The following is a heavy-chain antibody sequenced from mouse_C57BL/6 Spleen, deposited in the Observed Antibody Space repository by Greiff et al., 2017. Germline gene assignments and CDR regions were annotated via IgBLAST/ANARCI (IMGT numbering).Heavy chain of an antibody. Sequence: QVHVKQSGAELVKPGASVKISCKASGYAFSSYWMNWVKQRPGKGLEWIGQIYPGDGETNYNGKFKGKATLTADKSSSTAYMLLSSLTSEDSAVYCGASSDSSGFYAMDYWGQGTSVTVSS. CDR2: IYPGDGET. CDR3: ASSDSSGFYAMDY. V-gene: IGHV1-80*01. D-gene: IGHD3-2*02. CDR1: GYAFSSYW. J-gene: IGHJ4*01.